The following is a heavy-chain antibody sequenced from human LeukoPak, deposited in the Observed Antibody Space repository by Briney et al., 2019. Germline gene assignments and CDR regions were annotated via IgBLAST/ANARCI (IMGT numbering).Heavy chain of an antibody. V-gene: IGHV4-4*02. Sequence: SETLSLTCGVSGGSISSTNWWSWVRQPPGQGLEWIGEISLSGRTNYNPSLNGRVTMSLDESSNQLSLKLTSVTAADTVIYYCSGESGAFCPFGYWGQGTLVIVPS. D-gene: IGHD1-26*01. CDR2: ISLSGRT. J-gene: IGHJ4*02. CDR3: SGESGAFCPFGY. CDR1: GGSISSTNW.